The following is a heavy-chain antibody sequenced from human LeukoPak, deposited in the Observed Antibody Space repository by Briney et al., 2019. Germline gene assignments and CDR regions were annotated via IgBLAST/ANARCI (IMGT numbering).Heavy chain of an antibody. CDR3: ARHVLIGRNSTVVTPRDY. CDR2: ISAYNGNT. Sequence: ASVKVSCKASGYTFTSYGISWVRQAPGQGLEWMGWISAYNGNTNYAQKLQGRVTMTTDTSTSTAYMELRSLRSDGTAVYYCARHVLIGRNSTVVTPRDYWGQGTLVTVSS. D-gene: IGHD4-23*01. CDR1: GYTFTSYG. V-gene: IGHV1-18*01. J-gene: IGHJ4*02.